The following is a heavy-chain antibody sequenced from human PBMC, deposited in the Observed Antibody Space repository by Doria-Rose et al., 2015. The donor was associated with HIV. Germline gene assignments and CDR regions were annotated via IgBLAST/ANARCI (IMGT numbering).Heavy chain of an antibody. CDR3: ARGLLRGGWNDVDYYYGMDV. D-gene: IGHD1-1*01. V-gene: IGHV4-34*01. Sequence: QVQLQESGAGLVKPSETLSLTCAVFGGSFSGYYWSWIRQPPGKGLEWIGAINHSGSTNYKTFLKSRVTNTLDTSKNLFSLKLSSVTAADTAVYYCARGLLRGGWNDVDYYYGMDVWGQGTTVTVSS. CDR1: GGSFSGYY. J-gene: IGHJ6*02. CDR2: INHSGST.